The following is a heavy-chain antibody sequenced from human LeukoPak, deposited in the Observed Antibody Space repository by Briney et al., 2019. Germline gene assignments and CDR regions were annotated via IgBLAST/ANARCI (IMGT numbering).Heavy chain of an antibody. J-gene: IGHJ6*02. V-gene: IGHV4-61*01. CDR3: AVAPWAGMDV. CDR1: GGSVSSGTYY. D-gene: IGHD7-27*01. CDR2: IYYSGST. Sequence: SETLSLTCSVSGGSVSSGTYYWSWIRQPPGKGLEWIGYIYYSGSTNYNPSLKSRVTISVDTSKNQFSLKLSSVTAADTAVYYCAVAPWAGMDVWGQGTTVTVSS.